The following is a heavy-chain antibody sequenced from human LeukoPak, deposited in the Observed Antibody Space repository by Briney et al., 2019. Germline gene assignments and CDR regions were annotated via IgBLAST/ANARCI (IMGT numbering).Heavy chain of an antibody. CDR2: IDGSGDTI. D-gene: IGHD1-14*01. CDR3: ARVPGDY. Sequence: PGGSLRLSCAASGFTFSVYSMNWVRQAPGKGLEWLSYIDGSGDTIYYADAVKGRFTISRDNAKNSLYLQMNSLRAEDTAVYYCARVPGDYWGQGTLVTVSS. J-gene: IGHJ4*02. CDR1: GFTFSVYS. V-gene: IGHV3-48*04.